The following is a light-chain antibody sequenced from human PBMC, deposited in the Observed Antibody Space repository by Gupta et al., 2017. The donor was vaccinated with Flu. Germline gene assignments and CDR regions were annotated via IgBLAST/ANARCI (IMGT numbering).Light chain of an antibody. CDR2: AAS. J-gene: IGKJ4*01. V-gene: IGKV1-39*01. CDR3: QQYHTPPLT. Sequence: PSSLSASVGDRVTITCRASRNINSYLNWYQQKPGRAPKLLIYAASVLETGDPSRFSGSGSGTDFTLTISSLQPEDFATYYCQQYHTPPLTFGGGTTVEIK. CDR1: RNINSY.